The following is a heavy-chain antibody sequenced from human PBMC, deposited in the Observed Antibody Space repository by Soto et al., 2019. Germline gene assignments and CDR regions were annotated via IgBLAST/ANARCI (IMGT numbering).Heavy chain of an antibody. CDR1: GFIFSTYP. D-gene: IGHD2-8*02. V-gene: IGHV3-23*01. J-gene: IGHJ6*02. CDR3: AKVLSSSASYWDGMAV. Sequence: GGSLRLSCAASGFIFSTYPMIWVRQAPGKRLAGVSSISDSGGNTYYADSVKGRFTISRDNSKNTVYLQMNSLRAEDTAVYYCAKVLSSSASYWDGMAVWGQRTTVTGSS. CDR2: ISDSGGNT.